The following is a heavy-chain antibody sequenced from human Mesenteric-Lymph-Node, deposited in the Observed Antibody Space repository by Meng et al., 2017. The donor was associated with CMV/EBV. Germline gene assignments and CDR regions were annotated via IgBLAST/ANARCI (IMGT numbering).Heavy chain of an antibody. CDR1: GYTFIDYY. Sequence: QVQLVQSGAEVKKPGASVRVSCKASGYTFIDYYINRVRQAPGQGLEWMGRINPKTSGRSYAQNFQGRVTMTRDTSINTAYMEVNRLNSDDTAMYYCARDRDTDWYSPFDYWGPGTLVTVSS. D-gene: IGHD3-9*01. J-gene: IGHJ4*02. CDR3: ARDRDTDWYSPFDY. V-gene: IGHV1-2*06. CDR2: INPKTSGR.